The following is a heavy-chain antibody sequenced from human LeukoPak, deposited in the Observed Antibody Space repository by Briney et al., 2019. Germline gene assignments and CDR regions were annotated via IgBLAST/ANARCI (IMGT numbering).Heavy chain of an antibody. Sequence: GESLKISCKGSGYSFTSYWIGWVRQMPGKGLEWMGIIYPGDSDTRYSPSFQGQVTISAAKSISTAYLQWSSLKASDTAMYYCATGRYCSGGSCRRNYFDYWGQGTLVTVSS. V-gene: IGHV5-51*01. CDR3: ATGRYCSGGSCRRNYFDY. CDR1: GYSFTSYW. D-gene: IGHD2-15*01. CDR2: IYPGDSDT. J-gene: IGHJ4*02.